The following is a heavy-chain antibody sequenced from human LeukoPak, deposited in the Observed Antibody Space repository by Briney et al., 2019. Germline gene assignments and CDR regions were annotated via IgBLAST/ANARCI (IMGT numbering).Heavy chain of an antibody. D-gene: IGHD3-22*01. V-gene: IGHV3-66*02. CDR1: GFTFSSYS. Sequence: GGSLRLSCAASGFTFSSYSMTWVRQAPGKGLEWVSVIYSGGTIYYADSVKGRFNISRDNSKSTLYLQMNSLRAEDTAVYYCARATYRDSSGYILDYWGQGTLVTVSS. CDR3: ARATYRDSSGYILDY. CDR2: IYSGGTI. J-gene: IGHJ4*02.